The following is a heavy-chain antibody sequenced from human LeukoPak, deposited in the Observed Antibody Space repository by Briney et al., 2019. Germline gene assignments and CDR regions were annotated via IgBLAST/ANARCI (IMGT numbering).Heavy chain of an antibody. D-gene: IGHD5-24*01. Sequence: GGSLRLSCAASGFTFSSYAVSWVRQAPGKGLEWVSAISGSGTGTYYADSVKDRFTISRDNSKNTLCLLMNSLRAEDTAVYYCAKEFGDGYNYPFDNWGQGTLVTVSS. CDR1: GFTFSSYA. V-gene: IGHV3-23*01. CDR3: AKEFGDGYNYPFDN. J-gene: IGHJ4*02. CDR2: ISGSGTGT.